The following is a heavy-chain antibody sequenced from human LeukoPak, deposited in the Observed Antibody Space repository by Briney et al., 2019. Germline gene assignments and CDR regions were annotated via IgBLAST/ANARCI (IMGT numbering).Heavy chain of an antibody. V-gene: IGHV1-69*05. D-gene: IGHD6-19*01. CDR1: GGTFSSYA. CDR3: ASRYSSGWYYNGLDY. J-gene: IGHJ4*02. CDR2: IIPIFGTA. Sequence: SVKVSCKASGGTFSSYAISWVRQAPGQGLEWMGRIIPIFGTANYAQKFQGRVTITTDESTSTAYMELSSLRSEDTAVYYSASRYSSGWYYNGLDYWGQGTLVTVSS.